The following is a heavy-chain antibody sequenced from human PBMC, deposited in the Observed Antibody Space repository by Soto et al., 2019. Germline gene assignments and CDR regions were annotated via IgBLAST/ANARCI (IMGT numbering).Heavy chain of an antibody. Sequence: TSESLSLACAVSVGSFTSNNWWTCVRQPPGQGLEWIGEIYLTGSTNYNPSLKSRVTISLDKSENQFSLKVTSLTAADTAVYYCASRDPGTSVDYWGQGTLVTVSS. CDR2: IYLTGST. V-gene: IGHV4-4*02. J-gene: IGHJ4*02. CDR1: VGSFTSNNW. CDR3: ASRDPGTSVDY. D-gene: IGHD1-7*01.